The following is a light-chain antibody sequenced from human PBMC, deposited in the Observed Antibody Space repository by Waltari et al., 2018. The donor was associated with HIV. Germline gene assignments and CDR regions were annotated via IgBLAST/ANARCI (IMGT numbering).Light chain of an antibody. J-gene: IGKJ1*01. Sequence: EIVMTQSPGTLSVSPGESAILSCRASQNITDNLAWYQHKAGQAPRLLIYGPSTRASGVPARFSGGGSGTNFTLTVSGLQIEDVAFYYCQHYHDWPRTFGQGTRVEI. CDR3: QHYHDWPRT. V-gene: IGKV3-15*01. CDR2: GPS. CDR1: QNITDN.